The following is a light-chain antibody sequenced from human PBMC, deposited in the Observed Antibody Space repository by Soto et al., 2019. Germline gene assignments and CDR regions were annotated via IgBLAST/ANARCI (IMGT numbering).Light chain of an antibody. V-gene: IGKV1D-12*01. J-gene: IGKJ4*01. Sequence: DIQMTQSPSSVSASVGDRVTITCRASQGISSWLAWYQQKPGQALKLLLYAAYSLQSGVPSRFSSRRSGKAFALSISSVQPEDFATYYCHRANSFPLTFRGGTKVEIQ. CDR2: AAY. CDR1: QGISSW. CDR3: HRANSFPLT.